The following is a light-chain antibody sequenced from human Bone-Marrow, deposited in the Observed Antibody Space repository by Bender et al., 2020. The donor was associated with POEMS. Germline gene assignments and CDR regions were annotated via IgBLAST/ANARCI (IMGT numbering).Light chain of an antibody. Sequence: QSALTQPRSVSGSPGQSVTISCSGTSTDVGYYIYVSWYQQHPGKAPKLLIYAVANRPSGLSDRFSGSKSGTSASLAITGLQSDDEAIYFCVAWDASLNGWVFGGGTKLTVL. J-gene: IGLJ3*02. CDR2: AVA. CDR3: VAWDASLNGWV. V-gene: IGLV2-11*01. CDR1: STDVGYYIY.